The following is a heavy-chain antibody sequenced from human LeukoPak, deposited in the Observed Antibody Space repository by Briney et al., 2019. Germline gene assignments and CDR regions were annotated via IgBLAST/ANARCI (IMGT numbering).Heavy chain of an antibody. Sequence: PGGSLRLSCAASGFTFSSYWMHWVRQAPGKGLVWVSRNNSDGSSTTYADSVKGRFTISRDNAKNMLYLQMSSLRAEDTAVYYCARSIAARYYFDYWGQGTLVTVSS. CDR1: GFTFSSYW. D-gene: IGHD6-6*01. CDR3: ARSIAARYYFDY. V-gene: IGHV3-74*01. J-gene: IGHJ4*02. CDR2: NNSDGSST.